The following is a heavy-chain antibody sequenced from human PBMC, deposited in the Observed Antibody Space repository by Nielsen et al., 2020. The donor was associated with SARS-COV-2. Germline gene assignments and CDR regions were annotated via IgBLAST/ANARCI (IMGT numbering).Heavy chain of an antibody. J-gene: IGHJ6*03. CDR2: IYYSGSA. Sequence: SETLSLTCSVSGGSIRTRDYYWGWIRQPPGKGLEWIGSIYYSGSAYYNPSLKSRVTISLETSKNQFSLTLNSVTAADTAVYFCARGKRSYSGSFLNYYYYYYMDVWGKGTTVTVSS. D-gene: IGHD1-14*01. V-gene: IGHV4-39*02. CDR3: ARGKRSYSGSFLNYYYYYYMDV. CDR1: GGSIRTRDYY.